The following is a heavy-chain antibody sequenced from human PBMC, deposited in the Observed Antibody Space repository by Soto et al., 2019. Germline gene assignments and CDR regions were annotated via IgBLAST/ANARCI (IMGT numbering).Heavy chain of an antibody. V-gene: IGHV4-34*01. Sequence: SETLSLTCAVYGGSFSGYYWSWIRQPPGKGLEWIGEINHSGSTNYNPSLKSRVTISVDTSKNQFSLKLSSVTAADTAVYYCARGGENGPSILYGSGSYYSMDVWGKGTTVTVSS. J-gene: IGHJ6*04. D-gene: IGHD3-10*01. CDR2: INHSGST. CDR3: ARGGENGPSILYGSGSYYSMDV. CDR1: GGSFSGYY.